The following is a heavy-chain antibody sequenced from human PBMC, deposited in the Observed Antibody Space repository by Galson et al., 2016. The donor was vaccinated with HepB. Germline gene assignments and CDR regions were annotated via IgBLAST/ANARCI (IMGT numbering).Heavy chain of an antibody. Sequence: QSGAEVKKPGESLKISCQASGYSFPTYWIGWVRQVPGKGLEWLGVIYPGDSNTRYNPSFQGQVTISADKSTSTAYVQWSTLMASDTAMYYCARHCLHSYGKGDFDYWGQGTLVTVSS. J-gene: IGHJ4*02. CDR1: GYSFPTYW. V-gene: IGHV5-51*01. CDR2: IYPGDSNT. CDR3: ARHCLHSYGKGDFDY. D-gene: IGHD5-18*01.